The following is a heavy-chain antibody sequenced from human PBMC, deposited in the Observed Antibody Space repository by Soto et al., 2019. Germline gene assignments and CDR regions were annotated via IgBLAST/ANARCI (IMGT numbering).Heavy chain of an antibody. CDR2: ISYDGSTK. CDR1: GFTFRSYA. Sequence: QVQLMESVGGVVQPGGSLRLSCAASGFTFRSYAIHWVRQAPGKGLEWVAIISYDGSTKFYTDSVKGRFTISRDNSNNTLYLQMNRLRSEDTAIYYCARDGRTGTTLPHGGLDQWAQGTLVTVSS. CDR3: ARDGRTGTTLPHGGLDQ. V-gene: IGHV3-30-3*01. D-gene: IGHD3-10*01. J-gene: IGHJ4*02.